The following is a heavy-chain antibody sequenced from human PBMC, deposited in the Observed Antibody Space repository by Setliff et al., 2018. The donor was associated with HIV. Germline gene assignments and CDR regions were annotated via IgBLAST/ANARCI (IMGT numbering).Heavy chain of an antibody. Sequence: PSETLSLTCTVSGGSISSSSYYWGWIRQPPGKGLEWIGSIYYSGSIFYKPSLKSRVTVSVDTSKNQFSLKVNSVTAADTAIYFCATNFGSGTYFDAHYFDYWGQGTLVTVSS. CDR1: GGSISSSSYY. V-gene: IGHV4-39*01. CDR3: ATNFGSGTYFDAHYFDY. CDR2: IYYSGSI. J-gene: IGHJ4*02. D-gene: IGHD3-10*01.